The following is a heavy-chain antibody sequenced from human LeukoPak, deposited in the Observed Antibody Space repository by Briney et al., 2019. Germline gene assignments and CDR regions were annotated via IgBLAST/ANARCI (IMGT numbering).Heavy chain of an antibody. D-gene: IGHD5-24*01. CDR2: INPSGGST. J-gene: IGHJ3*02. V-gene: IGHV1-46*01. CDR3: ARIRDGYNDAYDI. Sequence: EASVKVSCKASGYTFTSYYMHWVRQAPGQGLEWMGIINPSGGSTSYAQKFQGRVTMTRDMSTSTVYMGLSSLRSEDTAVYYCARIRDGYNDAYDIWGQGTMVTVSS. CDR1: GYTFTSYY.